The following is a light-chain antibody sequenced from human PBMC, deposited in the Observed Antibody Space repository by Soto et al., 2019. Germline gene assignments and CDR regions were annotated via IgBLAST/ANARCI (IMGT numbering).Light chain of an antibody. CDR3: LLYHGAAKV. Sequence: QAVVTQEPSLTVSPGGTVTLTCASSTGAVTSDYYPNWLQQKPGQAPRSLIHSTSTRHFWTPARFSGSLLGGKAALTVSDVQPEDEADYYCLLYHGAAKVFGGGTKLTVL. CDR1: TGAVTSDYY. V-gene: IGLV7-43*01. J-gene: IGLJ3*02. CDR2: STS.